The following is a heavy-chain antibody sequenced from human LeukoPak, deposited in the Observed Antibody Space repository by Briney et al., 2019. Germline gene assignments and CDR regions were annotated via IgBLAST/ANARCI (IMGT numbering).Heavy chain of an antibody. CDR2: ISYDGSNK. CDR1: GFTFSSYA. Sequence: GGSLRLSCAASGFTFSSYAMHWVRQAPGKGLEWVAVISYDGSNKYYADSVKGRFTISRDNSKNTLFLQMNSPRAEDTAVFYCARDGERYCSGGTCYYYDYWGQGTLVTVSS. D-gene: IGHD2-15*01. CDR3: ARDGERYCSGGTCYYYDY. V-gene: IGHV3-30-3*01. J-gene: IGHJ4*02.